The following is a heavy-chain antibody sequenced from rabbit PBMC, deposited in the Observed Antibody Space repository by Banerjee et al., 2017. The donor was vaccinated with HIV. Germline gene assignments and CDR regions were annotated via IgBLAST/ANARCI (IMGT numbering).Heavy chain of an antibody. Sequence: QSLEESGGDLVKPGASLTLTCTASGFSFSSSYYMCWVRQAPGKGLEWIACIYAGSSGSTYYASWAKGRFTISKTSSTTVTLQMTSLTAADTATYFCARGGRGAGDGINLWGQGTLVTVS. V-gene: IGHV1S40*01. CDR1: GFSFSSSYY. D-gene: IGHD2-1*01. J-gene: IGHJ4*01. CDR3: ARGGRGAGDGINL. CDR2: IYAGSSGST.